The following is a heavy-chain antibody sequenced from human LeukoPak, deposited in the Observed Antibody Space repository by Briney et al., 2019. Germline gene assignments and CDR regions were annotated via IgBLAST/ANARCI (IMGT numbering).Heavy chain of an antibody. CDR2: IYTSVRT. D-gene: IGHD3-22*01. CDR3: ASSSVGYYYYGMDV. Sequence: SETLSLTCTVSVGSITSYYCSCIRQPAGKGLEWIGRIYTSVRTNYTPSLTSRVTMSLDTSKNQCSLKLSSVTAADTAVYYCASSSVGYYYYGMDVWGQGTTVSVSS. V-gene: IGHV4-4*07. CDR1: VGSITSYY. J-gene: IGHJ6*02.